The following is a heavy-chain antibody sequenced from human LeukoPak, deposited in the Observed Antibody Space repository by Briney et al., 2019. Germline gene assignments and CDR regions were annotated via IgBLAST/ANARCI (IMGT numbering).Heavy chain of an antibody. CDR3: ARADCSGSTCYLRRSWFDP. CDR1: GFTFSSFD. J-gene: IGHJ5*02. D-gene: IGHD2-2*01. CDR2: ISTSSRYI. V-gene: IGHV3-21*01. Sequence: PGGSLRLSCAASGFTFSSFDINWVRQAPGKGLEWVSPISTSSRYIYYRDSVKGRFTISRDDAKNSLYLQMNSLRVEDTAVYYCARADCSGSTCYLRRSWFDPWGQGTLVTVSS.